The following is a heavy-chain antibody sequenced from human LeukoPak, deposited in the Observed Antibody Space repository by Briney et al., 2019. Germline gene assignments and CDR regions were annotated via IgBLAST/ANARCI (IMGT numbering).Heavy chain of an antibody. J-gene: IGHJ3*02. CDR2: INLNTVGR. CDR3: ARGALGYGADVFDI. V-gene: IGHV1-2*02. D-gene: IGHD4-17*01. CDR1: GYTFTDYY. Sequence: ASGKVSCKTSGYTFTDYYFHWVRQAPGQGLEWMGWINLNTVGRGYAQKFQGRVTMTRDTSISAAYMELSSLRSDDTAVYYCARGALGYGADVFDIWGQGTMVTVPS.